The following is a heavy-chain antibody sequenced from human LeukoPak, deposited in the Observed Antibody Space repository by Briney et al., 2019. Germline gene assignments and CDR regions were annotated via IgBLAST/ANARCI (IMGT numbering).Heavy chain of an antibody. D-gene: IGHD3-10*01. J-gene: IGHJ4*02. CDR1: GFDVSRYY. CDR3: ARVASYYNNNDY. Sequence: GGSLRLSCAASGFDVSRYYITWVRQAPGKGLEWVSSISSSSSYIYYADSVKGRFTISRDNAKNSLYLQMNSLRAEDTAVYYCARVASYYNNNDYWGQGTLVTVSS. CDR2: ISSSSSYI. V-gene: IGHV3-21*01.